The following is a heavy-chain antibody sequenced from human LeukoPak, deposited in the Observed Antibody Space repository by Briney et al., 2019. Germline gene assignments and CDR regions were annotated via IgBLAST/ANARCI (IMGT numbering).Heavy chain of an antibody. J-gene: IGHJ4*02. V-gene: IGHV3-21*01. CDR2: ITSTSTYI. CDR3: VRRGPNNSGLDY. Sequence: PGGSLRLSCAASGFTFSSYSFSWVRQAPGKGLEWVASITSTSTYIYYADSVQGRFAVSRDNAKNSLYLQMNSLRAEDTAVFYCVRRGPNNSGLDYWGQGTLVTVSS. CDR1: GFTFSSYS. D-gene: IGHD5-12*01.